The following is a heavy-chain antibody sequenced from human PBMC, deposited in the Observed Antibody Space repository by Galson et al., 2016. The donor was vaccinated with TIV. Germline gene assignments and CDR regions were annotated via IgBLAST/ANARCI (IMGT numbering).Heavy chain of an antibody. CDR3: ARDNNWNYANDAFDL. CDR1: GFTVSRNY. D-gene: IGHD1-7*01. Sequence: SLRLSCAASGFTVSRNYMSWVRQAPGKGLEWISIIYSGGNPYYADSVEGRFTISRDTSKNTVYLQMNSLRAEDTAVYYCARDNNWNYANDAFDLWGQGKMVTVSS. CDR2: IYSGGNP. J-gene: IGHJ3*01. V-gene: IGHV3-53*01.